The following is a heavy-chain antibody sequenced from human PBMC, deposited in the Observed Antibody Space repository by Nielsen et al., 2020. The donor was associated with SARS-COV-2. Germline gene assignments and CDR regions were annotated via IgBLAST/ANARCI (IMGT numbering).Heavy chain of an antibody. J-gene: IGHJ4*02. Sequence: ESLKISCAASGFSFSDYYMSWIRQSPGKGLEWIGEINHSGSINYNPSLKSRVTISVDTSKNQFSLNLSSVTAADTSVYYCARGDLTAADPFHYWGPGTLVTVSS. CDR2: INHSGSI. D-gene: IGHD6-13*01. CDR3: ARGDLTAADPFHY. V-gene: IGHV4-34*01. CDR1: GFSFSDYY.